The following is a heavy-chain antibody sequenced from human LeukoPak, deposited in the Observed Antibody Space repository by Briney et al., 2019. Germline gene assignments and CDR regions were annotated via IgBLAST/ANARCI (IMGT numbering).Heavy chain of an antibody. D-gene: IGHD3-22*01. V-gene: IGHV3-23*01. CDR3: AKEGDPANYYDSSGLDY. CDR1: GFTFSSYA. CDR2: ISGSGGST. J-gene: IGHJ4*02. Sequence: PGGSLRLSCAASGFTFSSYAMSWVRQAPWKGLEWVSAISGSGGSTYYADSVKGRFTISRDNSKNTLYLQMNSLRAEDTAVYYCAKEGDPANYYDSSGLDYWGQGTLVTVPS.